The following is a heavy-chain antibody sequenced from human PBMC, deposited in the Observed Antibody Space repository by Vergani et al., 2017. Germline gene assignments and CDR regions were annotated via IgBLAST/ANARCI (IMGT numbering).Heavy chain of an antibody. V-gene: IGHV2-5*02. D-gene: IGHD5-12*01. Sequence: QITLKESGPTLVKPTQTLTLTCTFSGFSLSTSGVGVGWIRQPPGKALEWLALIYWDDDKRYSPSLKSRLTITKDTSKNQVVLTMTKMDPVDTATYYCAHIISGYQRGGFDYWGQGTLVTVSS. CDR2: IYWDDDK. CDR1: GFSLSTSGVG. CDR3: AHIISGYQRGGFDY. J-gene: IGHJ4*02.